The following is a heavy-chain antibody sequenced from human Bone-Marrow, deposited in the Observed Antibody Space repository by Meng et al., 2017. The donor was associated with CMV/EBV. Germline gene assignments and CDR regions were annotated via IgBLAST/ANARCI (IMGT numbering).Heavy chain of an antibody. D-gene: IGHD3-10*01. CDR3: EKEGSPMAPLG. J-gene: IGHJ4*02. V-gene: IGHV3-74*01. CDR1: GFTFSSYW. Sequence: GGSLRLSCAASGFTFSSYWMHWVRQAPGKGLVWVSRINSDGSSTSYADSVKGRFTISRDNSKNTLYLQMKSMRAEDKAVDYCEKEGSPMAPLGWGQGTLVTVSS. CDR2: INSDGSST.